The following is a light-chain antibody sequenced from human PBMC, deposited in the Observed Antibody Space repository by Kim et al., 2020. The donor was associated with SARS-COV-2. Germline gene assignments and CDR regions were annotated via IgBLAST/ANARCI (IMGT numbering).Light chain of an antibody. Sequence: EIVLTQSPGILSLSPGERATLSCRASQSVTSNYLAWYQQKPGQAPRVFIYGASSRATGVPDRFRGSGSGTDFTLTISRLEPEDFAVYYCQQYGSSPWTFGQGTKVDIK. J-gene: IGKJ1*01. CDR1: QSVTSNY. V-gene: IGKV3-20*01. CDR2: GAS. CDR3: QQYGSSPWT.